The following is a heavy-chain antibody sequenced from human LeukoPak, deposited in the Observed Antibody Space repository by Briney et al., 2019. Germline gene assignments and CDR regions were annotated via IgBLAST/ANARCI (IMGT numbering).Heavy chain of an antibody. D-gene: IGHD5-18*01. CDR3: AREGGSGYSYGTFFDY. V-gene: IGHV1-69*13. J-gene: IGHJ4*02. CDR1: GGTSSSYA. Sequence: GASVKVSCKASGGTSSSYAISWVRQAPGQGLEWMGGIIPIFGTANYAQKFQGRVTITADESTSTAYMELSSLRSEDTAVYYCAREGGSGYSYGTFFDYWGQGTLVTVSS. CDR2: IIPIFGTA.